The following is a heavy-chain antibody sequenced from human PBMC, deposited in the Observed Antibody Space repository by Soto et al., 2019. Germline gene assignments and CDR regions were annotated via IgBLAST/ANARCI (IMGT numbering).Heavy chain of an antibody. D-gene: IGHD3-10*01. CDR2: IYYSGTT. CDR1: GGSVSSSTHY. J-gene: IGHJ6*02. CDR3: ASGERLYGAYYGMDV. Sequence: SETLSLTCTVSGGSVSSSTHYWSWIRQPPGKGLEWIGNIYYSGTTNYNPSLRSRVTMSVDTSKNQFSLKLSSLTAADTAVYYCASGERLYGAYYGMDVWGQGTTVTVSS. V-gene: IGHV4-61*01.